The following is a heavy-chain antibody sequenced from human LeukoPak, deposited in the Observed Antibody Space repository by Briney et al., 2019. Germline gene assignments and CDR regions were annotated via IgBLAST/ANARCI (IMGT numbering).Heavy chain of an antibody. CDR1: GYSFTSYW. J-gene: IGHJ6*02. D-gene: IGHD2-2*01. CDR3: GRLGSTSSTRKKYYYYGMDV. V-gene: IGHV5-51*01. Sequence: GESLKISCKGSGYSFTSYWIGWVRQMPGKGLEWMGIIYPGDSDTRYSPSFQGQVTISADKSISTAYLQWSSLKASDTAMYYCGRLGSTSSTRKKYYYYGMDVWGQGTTVTVSS. CDR2: IYPGDSDT.